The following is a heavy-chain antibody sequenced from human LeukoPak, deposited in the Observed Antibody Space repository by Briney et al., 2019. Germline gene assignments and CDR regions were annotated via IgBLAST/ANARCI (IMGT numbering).Heavy chain of an antibody. V-gene: IGHV4-38-2*01. CDR2: IHHSGST. CDR3: ARFDYIWETHGMDAFDI. CDR1: GYSISRGYS. D-gene: IGHD3-16*01. Sequence: PSETLSLTCSVSGYSISRGYSWGWVRQPPGKGLECMGTIHHSGSTYYSPSLKIRLTISLYTSNNHFSLKLTSVTAADTAVYYCARFDYIWETHGMDAFDIWGQGTVVTVSS. J-gene: IGHJ3*02.